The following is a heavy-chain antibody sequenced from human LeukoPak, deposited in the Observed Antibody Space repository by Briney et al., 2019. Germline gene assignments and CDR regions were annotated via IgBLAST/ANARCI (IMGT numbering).Heavy chain of an antibody. D-gene: IGHD2-2*01. CDR1: GYTFTSYD. CDR2: MNPNSGNT. CDR3: AGGGPQYPKGWFDP. V-gene: IGHV1-8*01. J-gene: IGHJ5*02. Sequence: ASVKVSCKASGYTFTSYDINWVRQATGQGLKWMGWMNPNSGNTGYAQKFQGGVTMTRNTSISTAYMELSSLRSEDTAVYYCAGGGPQYPKGWFDPWGQGTLVTVSS.